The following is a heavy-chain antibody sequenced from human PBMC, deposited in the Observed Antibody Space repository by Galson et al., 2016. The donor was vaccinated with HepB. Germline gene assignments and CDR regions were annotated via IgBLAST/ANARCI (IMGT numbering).Heavy chain of an antibody. V-gene: IGHV3-30*04. Sequence: SLRLSCAASGFSFSNFALHWVRQAPGKGLEWVAVISPHDGTIKIYTDSVKGRFTISRDNSRNTLYLQLNSLRAEDTAVYYCAGDPIAGAPDYFDYWGQGTLVTVSS. CDR2: ISPHDGTIK. J-gene: IGHJ4*02. D-gene: IGHD1-26*01. CDR1: GFSFSNFA. CDR3: AGDPIAGAPDYFDY.